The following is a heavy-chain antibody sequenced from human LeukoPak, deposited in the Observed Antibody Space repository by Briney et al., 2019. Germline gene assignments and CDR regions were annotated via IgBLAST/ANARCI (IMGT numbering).Heavy chain of an antibody. Sequence: SQTLSLTCTVSGDSISSGGSYWSWTRQHPGEGLERIGYIYYSGTTQCNPSLKSRVTISIDTSKNQFSLKLTSVTAADTAVYYCARAACSSTSCYAGYYYGMDVWGQGTTVTVSS. V-gene: IGHV4-31*03. CDR1: GDSISSGGSY. CDR3: ARAACSSTSCYAGYYYGMDV. CDR2: IYYSGTT. D-gene: IGHD2-2*01. J-gene: IGHJ6*02.